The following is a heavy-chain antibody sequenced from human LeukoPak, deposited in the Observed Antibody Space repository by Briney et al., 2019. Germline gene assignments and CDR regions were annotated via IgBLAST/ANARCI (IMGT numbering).Heavy chain of an antibody. CDR3: ARGLSNAFDI. D-gene: IGHD4-11*01. J-gene: IGHJ3*02. V-gene: IGHV4-34*01. CDR1: GGSFSGYY. CDR2: INHSGST. Sequence: SETLSLTCAVYGGSFSGYYWSWIRQPPGKGLEWIGEINHSGSTNYNPSLKSRVTISVDTSKNQFSLKLSSVTAADTAVYYCARGLSNAFDIWGQGTMVIVSS.